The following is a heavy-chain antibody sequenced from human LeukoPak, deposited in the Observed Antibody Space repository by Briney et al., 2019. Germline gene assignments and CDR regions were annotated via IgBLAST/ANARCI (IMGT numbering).Heavy chain of an antibody. CDR1: GGSISSGGYY. Sequence: PSETLSLTCTVSGGSISSGGYYWSWIRQHPGKGLEWIGYIYYSGSTYYNPSLKSRVTISVDTSKNQFSLKLSSVTAADTAVYYCARAWNRPPFDYYYYMDVWGKGTTVTVSS. J-gene: IGHJ6*03. CDR3: ARAWNRPPFDYYYYMDV. V-gene: IGHV4-31*03. CDR2: IYYSGST. D-gene: IGHD3-16*01.